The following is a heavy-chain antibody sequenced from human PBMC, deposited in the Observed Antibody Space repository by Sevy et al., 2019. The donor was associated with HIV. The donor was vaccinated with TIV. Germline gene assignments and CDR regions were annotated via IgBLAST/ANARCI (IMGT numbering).Heavy chain of an antibody. D-gene: IGHD2-15*01. CDR2: ISSSSSYT. CDR3: ARVKFDMVVVVAATSYAFDI. V-gene: IGHV3-11*06. CDR1: GFTFSDYY. Sequence: GGSLRLSCAASGFTFSDYYMSWIRQAPGKGLEWVSYISSSSSYTNYGDSVKGRFTISRDNAKNTLYLQMNSLRAEDTAVYYGARVKFDMVVVVAATSYAFDIWGQGTMVTVSS. J-gene: IGHJ3*02.